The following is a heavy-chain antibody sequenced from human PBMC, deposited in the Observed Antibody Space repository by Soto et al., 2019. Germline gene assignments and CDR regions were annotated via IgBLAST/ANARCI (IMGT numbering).Heavy chain of an antibody. V-gene: IGHV4-34*01. J-gene: IGHJ6*02. CDR3: AGTGGMDV. CDR2: INYSGST. Sequence: QVQLQQWGAGLLKPSETLSLTCAVYGGSFSGYYWSWLRQPPGKGPEWIGEINYSGSTKYNPSLESRVTISVDTSKNQFSLKLNSVSAADTAVYYCAGTGGMDVWSQGATVTVSS. CDR1: GGSFSGYY.